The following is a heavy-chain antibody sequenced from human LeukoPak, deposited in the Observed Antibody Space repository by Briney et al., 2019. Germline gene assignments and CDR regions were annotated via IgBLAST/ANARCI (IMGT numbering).Heavy chain of an antibody. V-gene: IGHV1-2*02. J-gene: IGHJ3*02. CDR3: ASSGQWELHGAFDI. CDR1: GYTFTGYY. D-gene: IGHD1-26*01. CDR2: INPNSGGT. Sequence: GASVKVSCKTSGYTFTGYYMHWVRQSPGQGLEWMGWINPNSGGTNYAQKFQGRVTMTRDTSISTAYMELSRLRSDDTAVYYCASSGQWELHGAFDIWGQGTMVTVSS.